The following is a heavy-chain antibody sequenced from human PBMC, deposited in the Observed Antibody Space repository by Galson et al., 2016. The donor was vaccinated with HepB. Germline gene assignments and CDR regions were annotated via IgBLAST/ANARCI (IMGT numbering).Heavy chain of an antibody. CDR1: GFTFDDYA. D-gene: IGHD6-19*01. CDR3: VKDRGIVVAGDYAMDV. V-gene: IGHV3-9*01. J-gene: IGHJ6*02. CDR2: ISWNSGRI. Sequence: SLRLSCAVSGFTFDDYAMHWVRQAPGKGLEWVSGISWNSGRIVYADSVKGRFTISRDNAKNSLYLQMNRLGGEDTAFYYCVKDRGIVVAGDYAMDVWGQGTTVTVSS.